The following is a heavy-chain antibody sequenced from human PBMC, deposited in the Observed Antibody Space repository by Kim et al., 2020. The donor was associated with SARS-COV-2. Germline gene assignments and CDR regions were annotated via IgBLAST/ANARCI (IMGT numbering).Heavy chain of an antibody. J-gene: IGHJ3*02. D-gene: IGHD3-9*01. V-gene: IGHV3-33*05. CDR2: ISYDGSNK. Sequence: GGSLRLSCAASGFTFSSYGMHWVRQAPGKGLEWVAVISYDGSNKYYADSVKGRFTISRDNSKNTLYLQMNSLRAEDTAVYYCARGGDYDILTGYPATFFDIWGQGTMVTVSS. CDR1: GFTFSSYG. CDR3: ARGGDYDILTGYPATFFDI.